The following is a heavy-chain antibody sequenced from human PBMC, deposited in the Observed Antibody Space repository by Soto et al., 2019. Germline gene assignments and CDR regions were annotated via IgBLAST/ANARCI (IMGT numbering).Heavy chain of an antibody. D-gene: IGHD6-25*01. CDR3: ARAAPPHYGMDV. Sequence: QVQLVQSGAEVKKPGSSVKVSCKASGGTFSSYAISWVRQAPGQGLEWMGGIIPIFGTANYAQKFQGRVTSHADESTSTAYMELSSLRSEDRAVYYCARAAPPHYGMDVWGQGTTVTVSS. V-gene: IGHV1-69*12. CDR1: GGTFSSYA. CDR2: IIPIFGTA. J-gene: IGHJ6*02.